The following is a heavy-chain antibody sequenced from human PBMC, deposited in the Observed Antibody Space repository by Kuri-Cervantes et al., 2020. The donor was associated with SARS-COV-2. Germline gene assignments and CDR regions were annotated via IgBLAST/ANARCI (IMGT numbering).Heavy chain of an antibody. D-gene: IGHD2-15*01. J-gene: IGHJ5*02. CDR2: INHSGST. Sequence: GSLRLSCAVYGGSFSGYYWSWIRQPPGKGLGWIGEINHSGSTNYNPSLKSRVTISVDTSKNQFSLKLSSVTAADTAVYYCESYSGWFDPWGQGTLVTVSS. V-gene: IGHV4-34*01. CDR3: ESYSGWFDP. CDR1: GGSFSGYY.